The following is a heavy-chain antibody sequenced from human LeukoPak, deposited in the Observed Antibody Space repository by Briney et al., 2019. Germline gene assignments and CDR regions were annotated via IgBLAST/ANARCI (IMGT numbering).Heavy chain of an antibody. J-gene: IGHJ6*03. V-gene: IGHV1-69*13. D-gene: IGHD5-12*01. CDR1: GGTFSSYA. CDR2: IITIFGTA. CDR3: ARELSGYESRVGYYYMDV. Sequence: SVKVSCKASGGTFSSYAISWVRQAPGRGLEWMGGIITIFGTANYAQKFQGRVTITADESTSTAYMELSSLRSEDTAVYYCARELSGYESRVGYYYMDVWGKGTTVTVSS.